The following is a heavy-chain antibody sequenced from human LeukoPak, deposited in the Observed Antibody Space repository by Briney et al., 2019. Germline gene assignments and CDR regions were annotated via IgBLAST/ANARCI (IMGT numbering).Heavy chain of an antibody. CDR3: VREIKRTGLTDY. Sequence: ASVKVSCKASGYIFTGYYMHWVRQAPGQGLEWMGWINPNSGGTNYAQKFQGRVTMTRDTSISTAYMELSRLRSDDTAVYYCVREIKRTGLTDYWGQGTLVTVSS. J-gene: IGHJ4*02. V-gene: IGHV1-2*02. CDR1: GYIFTGYY. D-gene: IGHD3-9*01. CDR2: INPNSGGT.